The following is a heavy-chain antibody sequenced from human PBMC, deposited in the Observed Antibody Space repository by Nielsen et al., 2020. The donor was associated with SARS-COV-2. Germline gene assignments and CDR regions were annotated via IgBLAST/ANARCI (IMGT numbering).Heavy chain of an antibody. CDR1: GYTLTELS. V-gene: IGHV1-24*01. CDR2: FDPEDGVT. Sequence: ASVKVSCKVSGYTLTELSMHWVRQAPGKGLEWMGGFDPEDGVTIYAQKFQGRVTMTEDTSTDTAYMELSSLRSEDTAVYYCAREYCSGGSCYSAHDAFDIWGQGTMVTVSS. J-gene: IGHJ3*02. CDR3: AREYCSGGSCYSAHDAFDI. D-gene: IGHD2-15*01.